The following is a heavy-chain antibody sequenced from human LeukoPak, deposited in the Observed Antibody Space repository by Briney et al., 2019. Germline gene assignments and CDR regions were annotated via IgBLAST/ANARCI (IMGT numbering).Heavy chain of an antibody. Sequence: GGSLRLSCAASGFTVSSNFMSWVRQAPGKGLEWVAAISYDGSNKYYADSVKGRFTVSRDNSKNTLYLQLNSLRAEDTAVYYCASQIAAAGTYLTPHYWGQGTLVTVSS. D-gene: IGHD6-13*01. CDR1: GFTVSSNF. J-gene: IGHJ4*02. CDR2: ISYDGSNK. CDR3: ASQIAAAGTYLTPHY. V-gene: IGHV3-30*03.